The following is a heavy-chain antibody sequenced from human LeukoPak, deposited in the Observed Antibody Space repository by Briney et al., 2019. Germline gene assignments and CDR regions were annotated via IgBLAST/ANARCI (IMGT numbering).Heavy chain of an antibody. CDR1: GYSFTTYS. Sequence: GESLKISCKGSGYSFTTYSIGWVRQMPGKGLEWMGIIYPDDSDTRYSPSFQGQVTISADKSISTAYLQWSSLKASDTAMYYCARHVDGLSFDNWGHGTLVTVSS. J-gene: IGHJ4*01. CDR2: IYPDDSDT. CDR3: ARHVDGLSFDN. V-gene: IGHV5-51*01. D-gene: IGHD5-24*01.